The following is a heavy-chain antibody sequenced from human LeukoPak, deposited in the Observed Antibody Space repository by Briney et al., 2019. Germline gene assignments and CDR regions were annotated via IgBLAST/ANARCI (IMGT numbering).Heavy chain of an antibody. CDR2: ISYDGSNK. D-gene: IGHD2-8*01. J-gene: IGHJ4*02. CDR3: ARDSRYAFDY. Sequence: PGGSLRLSCAASGFTFSSYAMHWVRQAPGKGLEWVAVISYDGSNKYYADSVKGRFTISRDNSKNSLSLQMNSLRDEDTAVYYCARDSRYAFDYWGQGTLVTVSS. CDR1: GFTFSSYA. V-gene: IGHV3-30-3*01.